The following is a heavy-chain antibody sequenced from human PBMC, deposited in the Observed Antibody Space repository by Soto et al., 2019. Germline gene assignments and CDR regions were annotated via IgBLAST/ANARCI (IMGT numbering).Heavy chain of an antibody. D-gene: IGHD1-26*01. J-gene: IGHJ6*02. CDR1: GFTFDDYG. CDR3: ARGWDLDYYYGMDV. V-gene: IGHV3-20*04. CDR2: INWNGGST. Sequence: GGSLRLSCAASGFTFDDYGMSWVRQAPGKGLEWVSGINWNGGSTGYADSVKGRFPISRDNAKNSLYLQMNSLRAEDTALYYCARGWDLDYYYGMDVWGQGTTVTVSS.